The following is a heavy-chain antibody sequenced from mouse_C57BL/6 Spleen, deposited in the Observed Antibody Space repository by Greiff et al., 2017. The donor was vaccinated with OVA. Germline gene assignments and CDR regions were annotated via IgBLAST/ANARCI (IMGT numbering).Heavy chain of an antibody. CDR1: GFSLTSYG. V-gene: IGHV2-5*01. Sequence: QVHVKQSGPGLVQPSQSLSITCTVSGFSLTSYGVHWVRQSPGKGLEWLGVIWRGGSTDYNAAFMSRLSITKDNSKSQVFFKMNSLQADDTAIYDCAKMGYDYLYAMDYWGQGTSVTVSS. CDR3: AKMGYDYLYAMDY. D-gene: IGHD2-4*01. J-gene: IGHJ4*01. CDR2: IWRGGST.